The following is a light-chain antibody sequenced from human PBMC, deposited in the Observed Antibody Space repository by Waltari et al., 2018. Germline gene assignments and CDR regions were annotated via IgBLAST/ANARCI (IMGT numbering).Light chain of an antibody. V-gene: IGLV2-8*01. J-gene: IGLJ3*02. CDR2: EVP. CDR3: ASFEGNFIWV. Sequence: QSALTQPPSASGPPGPSVAISCTGTSSDLGAFNSVPWYQQHPAQAPKLIIDEVPKPPSGVPDRFSGSKSGNTASLTVSGLQPEDEADYYCASFEGNFIWVFGGGTKLTVL. CDR1: SSDLGAFNS.